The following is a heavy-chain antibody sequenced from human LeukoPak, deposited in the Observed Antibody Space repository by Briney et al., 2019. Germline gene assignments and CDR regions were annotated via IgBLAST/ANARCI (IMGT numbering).Heavy chain of an antibody. V-gene: IGHV4-34*01. J-gene: IGHJ4*02. Sequence: KPSETLSLTCAVYGGSFSGYYWSWIRQPPGKGLECLGEINHSGSTNYNPSLKSRVTISVDTSKNQFSLKLVSVTGPDKAVYYCARRKRRFWSGYSPFDYWGQGTLVTVSS. D-gene: IGHD3-3*01. CDR1: GGSFSGYY. CDR2: INHSGST. CDR3: ARRKRRFWSGYSPFDY.